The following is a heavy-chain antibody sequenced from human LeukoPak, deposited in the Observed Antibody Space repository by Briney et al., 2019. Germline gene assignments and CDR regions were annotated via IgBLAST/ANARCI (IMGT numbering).Heavy chain of an antibody. CDR2: IYHSGST. CDR3: AREVAAAGREVDY. J-gene: IGHJ4*02. D-gene: IGHD6-13*01. V-gene: IGHV4-38-2*02. CDR1: GYSISSGYY. Sequence: SETLSLTCAVSGYSISSGYYWGWIRQPPGKGLEWIGSIYHSGSTYYNPSLKSRVTISVDTSKNQFSLKLSSVTAADTAVYYYAREVAAAGREVDYWGQGTLVTVSS.